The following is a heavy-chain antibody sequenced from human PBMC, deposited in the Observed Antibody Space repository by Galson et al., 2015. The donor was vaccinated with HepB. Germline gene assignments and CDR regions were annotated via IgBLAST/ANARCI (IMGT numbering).Heavy chain of an antibody. V-gene: IGHV3-48*01. Sequence: SLRLSCAASGFTFNTYSMNWVRQAPGKGLEWVSYISSGSSTIYYADSVQGRFTISRDNAKNSLYLQMDSLRAEDTAVYYCARRRGSSTSSLDYWGQGTLVTVSS. CDR2: ISSGSSTI. D-gene: IGHD2-2*01. CDR3: ARRRGSSTSSLDY. J-gene: IGHJ4*02. CDR1: GFTFNTYS.